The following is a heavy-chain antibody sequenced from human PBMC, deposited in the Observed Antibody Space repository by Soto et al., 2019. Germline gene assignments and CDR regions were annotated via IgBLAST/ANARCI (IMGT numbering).Heavy chain of an antibody. CDR3: AKEVGGITGTTAFDY. D-gene: IGHD1-20*01. J-gene: IGHJ4*02. V-gene: IGHV3-30*18. CDR2: ISYDGSNK. Sequence: VGSLRLSWAASGFTFSSYGMHWVRQAPVKGLEWVAVISYDGSNKYYADSVKGRFTISRDNSKNTLYLQMNSLRAEDTAVYYCAKEVGGITGTTAFDYWGQGTLVTVSS. CDR1: GFTFSSYG.